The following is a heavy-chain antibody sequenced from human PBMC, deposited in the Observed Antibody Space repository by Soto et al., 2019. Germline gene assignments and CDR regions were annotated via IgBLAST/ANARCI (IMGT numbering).Heavy chain of an antibody. D-gene: IGHD3-22*01. CDR1: VGSILGSTYY. Sequence: PSETLYLTCTVSVGSILGSTYYWGWLRQSLGKGLEWIGTIFYSGGTFYTPSLKSRVTMSVDTSNNQFSLKLSSVTAADTAVYFCARQASGYYYGWFDPWGQGTLVTVSS. CDR2: IFYSGGT. V-gene: IGHV4-39*01. CDR3: ARQASGYYYGWFDP. J-gene: IGHJ5*02.